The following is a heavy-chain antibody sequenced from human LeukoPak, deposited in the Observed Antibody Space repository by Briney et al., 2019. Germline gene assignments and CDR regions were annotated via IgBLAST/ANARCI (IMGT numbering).Heavy chain of an antibody. J-gene: IGHJ4*02. D-gene: IGHD2-2*01. CDR2: IIHSGST. CDR3: ARGRGYCSSTSCVSGHYFDY. CDR1: GGSFSGYY. Sequence: SETLSLTCAVYGGSFSGYYWSWIRQPPGKGLEWIGEIIHSGSTNYNPSLKSRVTISVDTSKNQFSLKLSSVTAADTAVYYCARGRGYCSSTSCVSGHYFDYWGQGTLVTVSS. V-gene: IGHV4-34*01.